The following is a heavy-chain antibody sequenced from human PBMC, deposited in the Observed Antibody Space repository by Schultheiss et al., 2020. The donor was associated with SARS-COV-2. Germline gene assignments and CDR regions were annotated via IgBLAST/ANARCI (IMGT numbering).Heavy chain of an antibody. CDR3: ARGLRSPDGRAFDI. D-gene: IGHD4-17*01. CDR2: IGTAGDT. CDR1: GFTFSSYD. V-gene: IGHV3-13*01. J-gene: IGHJ3*02. Sequence: GGSLRLSCAASGFTFSSYDMHWVRQATGKGLEWVSAIGTAGDTYYPGSVKSRFTISRENAKNSLYLQMNSLRAGDTAVYYCARGLRSPDGRAFDIWGQGTMVTVSS.